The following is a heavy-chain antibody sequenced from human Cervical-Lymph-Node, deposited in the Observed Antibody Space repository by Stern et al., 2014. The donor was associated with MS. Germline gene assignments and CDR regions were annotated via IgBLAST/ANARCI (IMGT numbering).Heavy chain of an antibody. CDR1: GYSFTGYF. CDR2: INPNSGDP. CDR3: ARDGRSSYGSGSYYSSGY. V-gene: IGHV1-2*02. D-gene: IGHD3-10*01. J-gene: IGHJ4*02. Sequence: VQLEESGAEVKKPGASVKVSCKASGYSFTGYFLHWVRQAPGQGLEWMGWINPNSGDPNYAQKFHGRVTMTRDSSSSTAYMELSSLRSDDTAVYYCARDGRSSYGSGSYYSSGYWGQGTLVTVSS.